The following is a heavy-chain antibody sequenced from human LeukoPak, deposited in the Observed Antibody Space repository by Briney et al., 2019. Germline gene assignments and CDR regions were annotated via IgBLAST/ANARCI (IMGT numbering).Heavy chain of an antibody. CDR1: GFTFSDNY. V-gene: IGHV3-11*01. CDR3: ARGHWGLDY. J-gene: IGHJ4*02. CDR2: ISNTGSDR. Sequence: GGSLRLSCAVSGFTFSDNYMTWIRQAPGKGLEWVSYISNTGSDRNYADSVKGRFTISMDNTKTSLYLQMNSLRVEDAAVYYCARGHWGLDYWGQGALVTVSS. D-gene: IGHD7-27*01.